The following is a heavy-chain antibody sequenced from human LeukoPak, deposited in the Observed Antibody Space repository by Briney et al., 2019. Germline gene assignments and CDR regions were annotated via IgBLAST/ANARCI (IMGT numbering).Heavy chain of an antibody. J-gene: IGHJ3*02. V-gene: IGHV4-4*07. CDR2: TYTSGST. Sequence: PSETLSLTCTVSGGSISSYYWSWIRQPAGKGLEWIGRTYTSGSTNYNPSLKSRVTMSVDTSKNQFSLKLSSVTAADTAVYYCASVMITFSGQGAFDIWGQGTMVTVSS. CDR1: GGSISSYY. CDR3: ASVMITFSGQGAFDI. D-gene: IGHD3-16*01.